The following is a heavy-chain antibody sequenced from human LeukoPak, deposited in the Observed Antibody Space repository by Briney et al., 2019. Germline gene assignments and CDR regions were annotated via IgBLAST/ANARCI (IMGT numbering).Heavy chain of an antibody. CDR3: ARDRGEHYYDSSGYYSPFDY. D-gene: IGHD3-22*01. J-gene: IGHJ4*02. V-gene: IGHV3-21*01. Sequence: GALRLSCAASGFTFSSYSMNWVRQAPGKGLEWVSSISSSSSYIYYADSVKGRFTISRDNAKNSLYLRMNSLRAEDTAVYYCARDRGEHYYDSSGYYSPFDYWGQGTLVTVSS. CDR1: GFTFSSYS. CDR2: ISSSSSYI.